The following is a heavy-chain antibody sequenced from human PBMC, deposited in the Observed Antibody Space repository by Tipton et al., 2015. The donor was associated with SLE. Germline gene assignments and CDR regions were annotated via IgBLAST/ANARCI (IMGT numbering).Heavy chain of an antibody. V-gene: IGHV3-64D*09. D-gene: IGHD4-17*01. CDR1: GFTFSSYA. CDR3: VSPQTDYGDYN. Sequence: SLRLSCAASGFTFSSYAMSWVRQAPGKGLEWVSAISSNGGSTYYADSVKGRFTISRDNSKNTLYLQMSSLRAEDTAVYYCVSPQTDYGDYNWGQGTLVTVSS. CDR2: ISSNGGST. J-gene: IGHJ4*02.